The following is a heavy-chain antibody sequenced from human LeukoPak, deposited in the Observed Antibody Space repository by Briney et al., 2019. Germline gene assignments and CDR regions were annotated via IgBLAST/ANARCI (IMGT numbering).Heavy chain of an antibody. Sequence: SETLSLTCAVSGGSISSGGYSWSWIRQPPGKGLEWIGYIYHSGSTYYNPSLKSRVTISVDRSKNQFSLKLSSVTAADTAVYYCARERDYSNKAQYYFDYWGQGTLVTVSS. V-gene: IGHV4-30-2*01. CDR1: GGSISSGGYS. J-gene: IGHJ4*02. D-gene: IGHD4-11*01. CDR2: IYHSGST. CDR3: ARERDYSNKAQYYFDY.